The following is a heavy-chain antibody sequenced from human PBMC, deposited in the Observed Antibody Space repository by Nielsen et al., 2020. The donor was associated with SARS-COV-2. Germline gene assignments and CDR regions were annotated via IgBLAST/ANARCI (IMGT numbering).Heavy chain of an antibody. CDR1: GFTFSDYY. D-gene: IGHD3-10*01. V-gene: IGHV3-11*06. Sequence: SLKISCAASGFTFSDYYMSWIRQAPGKGLEWVSYISSSSSYTNYADSVKGRFTISRDNAKNSLYLQMNSLRAEDTAVYYCAREADYLDYFDYWGQGTLVTVSS. J-gene: IGHJ4*02. CDR3: AREADYLDYFDY. CDR2: ISSSSSYT.